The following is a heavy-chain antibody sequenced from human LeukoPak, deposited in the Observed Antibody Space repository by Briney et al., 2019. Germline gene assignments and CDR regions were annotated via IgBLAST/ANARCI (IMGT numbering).Heavy chain of an antibody. CDR3: ARGAGYYYDSSGFKSHNWFDP. CDR1: GRSISRGGYS. V-gene: IGHV4-30-2*01. Sequence: SQTLSLTRGVSGRSISRGGYSWGSIRQPPGKGLEWIGYIYHSGSTYYNPSLKSRVTISVDRSKGQFSMKVCSVTGADRAVYYCARGAGYYYDSSGFKSHNWFDPWGQGTLVTVSS. CDR2: IYHSGST. D-gene: IGHD3-22*01. J-gene: IGHJ5*02.